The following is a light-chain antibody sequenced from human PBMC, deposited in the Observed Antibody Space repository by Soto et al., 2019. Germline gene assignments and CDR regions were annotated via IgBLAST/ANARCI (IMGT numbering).Light chain of an antibody. CDR3: QQSYSTPPWT. Sequence: DIQLTRSTSSLSASVGDKVTITCRASQSIRSYLHWVQQKTGKAHKLLIYDASSLQNGFPSRFSGSGSGTDLSLTISSLQPEDFATYYCQQSYSTPPWTFGQGTKLDI. CDR1: QSIRSY. CDR2: DAS. J-gene: IGKJ1*01. V-gene: IGKV1-39*01.